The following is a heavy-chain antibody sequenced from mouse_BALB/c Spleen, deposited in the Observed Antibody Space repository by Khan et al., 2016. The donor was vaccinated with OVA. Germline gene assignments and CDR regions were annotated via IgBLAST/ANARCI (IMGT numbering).Heavy chain of an antibody. CDR2: INPHIGET. V-gene: IGHV1-20*02. Sequence: VQLKQSGPELVKPGASVKISCKASGYSFTGYFMHWVMQSHGKSLEWIGRINPHIGETFYNQKFKGKATVTVDESSSTAQMEVRSRASEVSAVYFCARIYGSDFDYWGQGTTLTVSS. CDR1: GYSFTGYF. D-gene: IGHD1-1*01. J-gene: IGHJ2*01. CDR3: ARIYGSDFDY.